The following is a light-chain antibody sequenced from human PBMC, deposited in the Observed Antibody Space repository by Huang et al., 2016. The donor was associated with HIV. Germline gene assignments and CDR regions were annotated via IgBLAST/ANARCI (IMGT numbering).Light chain of an antibody. CDR2: AAS. Sequence: DIQMTQSPSSLSASVGDRVTITCRASQSISSYLNWYQQKPGKAPKLLIYAASSLQRGVPSRFSGSGSGTEFTLTISSLQPEDFATYYCQQSYSTVTFGPGTKVDIK. CDR1: QSISSY. V-gene: IGKV1-39*01. CDR3: QQSYSTVT. J-gene: IGKJ3*01.